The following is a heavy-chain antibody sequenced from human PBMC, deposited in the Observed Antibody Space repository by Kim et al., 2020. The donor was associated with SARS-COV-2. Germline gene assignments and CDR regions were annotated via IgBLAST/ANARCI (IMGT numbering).Heavy chain of an antibody. CDR1: GYTFTSYD. D-gene: IGHD5-12*01. J-gene: IGHJ5*02. CDR3: ARGRFREMATISPGAFDP. Sequence: ASVKVSCKASGYTFTSYDINWVRQATGQGLEWMGWMNPNSGNTGYAQKFQGRVTMTRNTSISTAYMELSSLRSEDTAVYYCARGRFREMATISPGAFDPWGQGTLVTVSS. V-gene: IGHV1-8*01. CDR2: MNPNSGNT.